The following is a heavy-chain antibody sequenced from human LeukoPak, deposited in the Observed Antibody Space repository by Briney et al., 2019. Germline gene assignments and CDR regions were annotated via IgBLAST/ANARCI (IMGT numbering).Heavy chain of an antibody. J-gene: IGHJ5*02. CDR3: AKGEYSSSPGSSSWFDP. Sequence: PGGSLRLSCAASGFTFSSYAMSWVRQAPGKGLEWVSAISGSGGSTYYADSVKGRFTISRDNSKNMLYLQMNSLRAEDTAVYYCAKGEYSSSPGSSSWFDPWGQGTLVTVSS. CDR1: GFTFSSYA. CDR2: ISGSGGST. V-gene: IGHV3-23*01. D-gene: IGHD6-6*01.